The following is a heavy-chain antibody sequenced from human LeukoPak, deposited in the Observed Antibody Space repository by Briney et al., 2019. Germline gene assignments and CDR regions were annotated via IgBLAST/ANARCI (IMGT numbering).Heavy chain of an antibody. CDR1: GFTFSSYD. D-gene: IGHD3-10*01. CDR3: AKILTWFGEFQTIDY. CDR2: IRYDGSNK. V-gene: IGHV3-30*02. Sequence: GGSLRLSCAASGFTFSSYDMHWVRQAPGKGLKWVAFIRYDGSNKYYADSVKGRFTISRDNSKNTLYLQMNSLRAEDTAVYYCAKILTWFGEFQTIDYWGQGTLVTVSS. J-gene: IGHJ4*02.